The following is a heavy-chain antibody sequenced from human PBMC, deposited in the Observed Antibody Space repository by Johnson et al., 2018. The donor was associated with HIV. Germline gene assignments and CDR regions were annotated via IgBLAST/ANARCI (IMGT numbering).Heavy chain of an antibody. CDR1: GFTFSSYA. V-gene: IGHV3-30*14. D-gene: IGHD3-16*01. CDR3: ARDRIWGYAFDI. J-gene: IGHJ3*02. CDR2: ISYDGSDK. Sequence: QVQLVESGGGLVKPGRSLRLSCAASGFTFSSYAMHWVRQAPAKGLEWVAVISYDGSDKDYADSVKGRFTISRDNSKKTLYLQMNSLRVEDTAVYYCARDRIWGYAFDIWGQGTMVTVSS.